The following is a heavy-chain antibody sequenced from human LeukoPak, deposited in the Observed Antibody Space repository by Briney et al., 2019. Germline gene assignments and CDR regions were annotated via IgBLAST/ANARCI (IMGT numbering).Heavy chain of an antibody. D-gene: IGHD2-15*01. J-gene: IGHJ6*03. CDR3: ARSVEGYCSGGSCYSCYYYMDV. V-gene: IGHV4-59*01. CDR2: IYYSGST. CDR1: GGSISSYY. Sequence: PSETLSLTCTGSGGSISSYYWSWIRQRPGKGLERIGYIYYSGSTNYNPSLKSRVTISVDTSKNQFSLKLSSVTAADTAVYYCARSVEGYCSGGSCYSCYYYMDVWGKGTTVTVSS.